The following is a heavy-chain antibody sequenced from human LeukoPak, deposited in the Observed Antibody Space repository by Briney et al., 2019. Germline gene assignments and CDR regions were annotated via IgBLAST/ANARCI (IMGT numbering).Heavy chain of an antibody. CDR2: INHSGST. Sequence: TSETLSLTCAVYGGSFSGYYWSWIRRPPGKGLEWIGEINHSGSTNYNPSLKSRVTISVDTSKNQFSLKLSSVTAADTAVYYCASGGFVVVTASTRLAYYMDVWGKGTTVTVSS. CDR3: ASGGFVVVTASTRLAYYMDV. J-gene: IGHJ6*03. CDR1: GGSFSGYY. D-gene: IGHD2-21*02. V-gene: IGHV4-34*01.